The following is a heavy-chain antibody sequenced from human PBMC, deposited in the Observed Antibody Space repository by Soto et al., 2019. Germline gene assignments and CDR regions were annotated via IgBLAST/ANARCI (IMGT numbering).Heavy chain of an antibody. CDR3: ASGAPVVNDY. V-gene: IGHV4-30-2*01. CDR2: IYHSGST. Sequence: QLQLQESGSGLVKPTQTLSLTCAVSGGSISSGGYSWSWIRQPPGKGLEWIGYIYHSGSTYYNPSLRCRDSRSGDRCKNQFSLKLSSVTAADTAVYYCASGAPVVNDYWGQGTLVTVSS. J-gene: IGHJ4*02. D-gene: IGHD3-22*01. CDR1: GGSISSGGYS.